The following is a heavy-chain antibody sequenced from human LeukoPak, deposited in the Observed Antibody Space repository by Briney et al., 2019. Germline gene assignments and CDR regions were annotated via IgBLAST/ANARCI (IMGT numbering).Heavy chain of an antibody. J-gene: IGHJ4*02. CDR2: INPNSGGT. CDR1: GYTFTVYY. D-gene: IGHD4-23*01. Sequence: ASVKVPCKVSGYTFTVYYMHWVRQAPGQGLEWLGWINPNSGGTNYAQNFQGRVTMTRDTSISTAYMELSRLRSDDTAVYYCARGQGHGGNSWDYWGQGTLVTVSS. CDR3: ARGQGHGGNSWDY. V-gene: IGHV1-2*02.